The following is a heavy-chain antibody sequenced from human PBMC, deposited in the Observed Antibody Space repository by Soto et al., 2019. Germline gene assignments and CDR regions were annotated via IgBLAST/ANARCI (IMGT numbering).Heavy chain of an antibody. CDR2: ISTNGGST. CDR3: VKGEYYYDSSGYYPFDY. D-gene: IGHD3-22*01. V-gene: IGHV3-64D*06. Sequence: PGGSLRLSCEASGFTFSSYAMHWVRQAPGKGLEYVSSISTNGGSTHYADSVKGRFTISRDNSKNTQYLQMSSLRADDTAVYYCVKGEYYYDSSGYYPFDYWGQGTLVTVSS. J-gene: IGHJ4*02. CDR1: GFTFSSYA.